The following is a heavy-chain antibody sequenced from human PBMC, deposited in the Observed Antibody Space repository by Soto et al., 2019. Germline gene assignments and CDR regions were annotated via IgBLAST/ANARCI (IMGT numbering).Heavy chain of an antibody. Sequence: VQVVESGGGLVQPGGSLRLSCAASGFTFSSYSMNWVRQAPGKGLEWVALVSKDGNEKHYADSVKGRFTISRDNSRNMVYLQLSSLKDEDTAVYYCVTEGAAGYFPNWGQGTLVTVSS. V-gene: IGHV3-30*03. CDR2: VSKDGNEK. CDR1: GFTFSSYS. CDR3: VTEGAAGYFPN. D-gene: IGHD3-22*01. J-gene: IGHJ4*02.